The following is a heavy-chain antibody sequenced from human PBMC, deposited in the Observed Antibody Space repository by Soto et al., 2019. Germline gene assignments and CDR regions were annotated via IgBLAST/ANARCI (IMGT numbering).Heavy chain of an antibody. CDR3: ARETSGGHYGDYGYYYSYYGMDV. Sequence: LSLTCTVSGGSISSYYWIWIRQSPGKGLEWIGLIYYTGNTNYNPSLKSRVTISVDTSKNQFSLKLSSVTAADTAVYYCARETSGGHYGDYGYYYSYYGMDVWGQGTTVTVSS. D-gene: IGHD4-17*01. V-gene: IGHV4-59*01. CDR1: GGSISSYY. CDR2: IYYTGNT. J-gene: IGHJ6*02.